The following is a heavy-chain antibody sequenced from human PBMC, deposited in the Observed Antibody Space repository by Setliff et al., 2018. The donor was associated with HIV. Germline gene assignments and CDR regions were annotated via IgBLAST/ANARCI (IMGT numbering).Heavy chain of an antibody. CDR2: ISYDGSDK. J-gene: IGHJ4*02. V-gene: IGHV3-30*04. D-gene: IGHD2-15*01. CDR3: ARDVTVRLSVEYYFDY. CDR1: GFTFGSYA. Sequence: GGSLRLSCAASGFTFGSYAMHWVRQAPGRGLEWVAAISYDGSDKFYADSVKGRFTISRDNSKNMLYLEMNSLRAEDTAIYYCARDVTVRLSVEYYFDYWGQGTLVTVSS.